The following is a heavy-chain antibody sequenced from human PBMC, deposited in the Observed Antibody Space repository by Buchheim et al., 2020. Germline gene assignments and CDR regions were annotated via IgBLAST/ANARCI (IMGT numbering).Heavy chain of an antibody. CDR3: ARGGYSYDYYFDY. CDR2: IYYSGST. CDR1: GGSINNYY. V-gene: IGHV4-59*01. Sequence: QVQLQESGPGLVKPSETLSLTCTVSGGSINNYYWSWIRQPPGKGLEWIGYIYYSGSTNYNPSLKSRVTISVDTAKNPFSLKLSSVTAADTAVYYCARGGYSYDYYFDYWGQGTL. J-gene: IGHJ4*02. D-gene: IGHD5-18*01.